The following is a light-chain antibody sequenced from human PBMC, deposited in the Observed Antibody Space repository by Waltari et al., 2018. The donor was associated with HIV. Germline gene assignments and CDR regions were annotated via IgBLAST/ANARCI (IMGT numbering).Light chain of an antibody. CDR3: YSYAGSLL. CDR1: SSDVGGYNY. V-gene: IGLV2-11*01. Sequence: QSALTQPRSVSGSPGQSVTISCTGSSSDVGGYNYVSWYQQHPTKAPKLIIYDVSERPSGVPERVSGSKSGNRASLTISGLQAEDEADYYCYSYAGSLLFGGGTKLTVL. J-gene: IGLJ2*01. CDR2: DVS.